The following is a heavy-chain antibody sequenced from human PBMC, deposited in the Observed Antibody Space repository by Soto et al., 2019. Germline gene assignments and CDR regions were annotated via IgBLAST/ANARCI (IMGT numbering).Heavy chain of an antibody. CDR3: AREDSSGYLNWFDP. CDR1: GGSISSGGYS. Sequence: QVQLQESGPGLVKPSQTLSLTCTVSGGSISSGGYSWSWIRQHPGKGLEWIGYIYYSVSTYYNPSLKSRVTISVDTSKNQFSLKLSSVTAADTAVYYCAREDSSGYLNWFDPWGQGTLVTVSS. D-gene: IGHD3-22*01. CDR2: IYYSVST. J-gene: IGHJ5*02. V-gene: IGHV4-31*03.